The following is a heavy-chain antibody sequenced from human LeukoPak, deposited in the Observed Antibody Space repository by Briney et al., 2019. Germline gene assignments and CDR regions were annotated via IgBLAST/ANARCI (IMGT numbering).Heavy chain of an antibody. D-gene: IGHD3-10*01. CDR1: GFTFSSYE. J-gene: IGHJ4*02. CDR3: TTDRGLTMIRGVLVD. CDR2: IKSKGDGETT. V-gene: IGHV3-15*01. Sequence: GGSLRLSCAASGFTFSSYEMNWVRQAPGKGLEWVGRIKSKGDGETTDYAEPVKGRFSMSRDDSAATMYLQMYGLEAEDTAVYYCTTDRGLTMIRGVLVDWGQGALVTVSS.